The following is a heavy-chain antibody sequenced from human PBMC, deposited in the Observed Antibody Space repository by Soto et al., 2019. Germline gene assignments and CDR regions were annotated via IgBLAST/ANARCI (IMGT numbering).Heavy chain of an antibody. V-gene: IGHV4-59*08. CDR3: ARKAAVAGTYYYYGMDV. Sequence: SETLSLTYTVSGGSISSYYWSWIRQPPGKGLEWIGYIYYSGSTNYNPSLKSRVTISVDTSKNQFSLKLSSVTAADTAVYYCARKAAVAGTYYYYGMDVWGQGTTVTVSS. CDR2: IYYSGST. CDR1: GGSISSYY. D-gene: IGHD6-19*01. J-gene: IGHJ6*02.